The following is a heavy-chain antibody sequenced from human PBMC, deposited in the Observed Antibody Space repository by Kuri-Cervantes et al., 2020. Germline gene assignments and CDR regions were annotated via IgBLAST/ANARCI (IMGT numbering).Heavy chain of an antibody. V-gene: IGHV4-4*02. D-gene: IGHD3-9*01. CDR3: ARVPFDIRSYYYYGMDV. CDR2: IYHSGST. J-gene: IGHJ6*02. CDR1: GGSISSSNW. Sequence: SETLSLTCAVSGGSISSSNWWSWVRQPPGKGLEWIGGIYHSGSTNYNPSLKSRVTISVDKSKNQFSLKLGSVTAADTAVYYCARVPFDIRSYYYYGMDVWGQGTTVTVSS.